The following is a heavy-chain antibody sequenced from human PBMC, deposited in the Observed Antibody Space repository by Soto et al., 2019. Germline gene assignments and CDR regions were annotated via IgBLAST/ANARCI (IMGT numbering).Heavy chain of an antibody. CDR3: ARQIYDSDTGPNFQYYFDS. CDR2: IDPSDSQT. J-gene: IGHJ4*02. Sequence: GESLKISCKGSGYSFAVYWITCVHQKPGKGLEWMGRIDPSDSQTYYSPSFRGHVTISVTKSITTVFLQWSSLRASDTAMYYCARQIYDSDTGPNFQYYFDSWGQGTPVTVS. D-gene: IGHD3-22*01. CDR1: GYSFAVYW. V-gene: IGHV5-10-1*01.